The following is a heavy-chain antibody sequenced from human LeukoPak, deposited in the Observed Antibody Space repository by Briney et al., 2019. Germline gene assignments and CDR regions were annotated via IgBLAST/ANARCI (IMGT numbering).Heavy chain of an antibody. CDR3: ARGVGFVWGSYRYGCAFNI. CDR1: GYSLTDLS. Sequence: GASVKVSCKVSGYSLTDLSLHWVRQAPGKGLEWMGGFDPEDGEPIYAQKFQGRLSMTEDTSKDTGYMELRTLRSEDTAVYYCARGVGFVWGSYRYGCAFNIWGQGTMVTVSS. V-gene: IGHV1-24*01. CDR2: FDPEDGEP. J-gene: IGHJ3*02. D-gene: IGHD3-16*02.